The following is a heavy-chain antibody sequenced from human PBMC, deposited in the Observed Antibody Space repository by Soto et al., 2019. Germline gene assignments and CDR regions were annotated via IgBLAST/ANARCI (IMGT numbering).Heavy chain of an antibody. Sequence: ASVKGSCKASGYTFTSYYIHWLRQAPGQGLEWMGIINPSGGSTSYAQKFQGRVTMTRDTSTSTVYMELSSLRSEDTAVYYCARDGGSPLYWFDPWGQGTLVTVSS. CDR3: ARDGGSPLYWFDP. CDR2: INPSGGST. J-gene: IGHJ5*02. CDR1: GYTFTSYY. D-gene: IGHD2-15*01. V-gene: IGHV1-46*01.